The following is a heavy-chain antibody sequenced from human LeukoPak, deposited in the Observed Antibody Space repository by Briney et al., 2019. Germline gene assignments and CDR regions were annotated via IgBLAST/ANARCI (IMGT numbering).Heavy chain of an antibody. CDR1: GFTFSSYA. V-gene: IGHV3-23*01. Sequence: GGSLRLSRAASGFTFSSYAMSWVRQAPGKGLEWVSAISGSGGSTYYADSVKGRFTIFRDNSKNTLYLQMSSLRAEDTAVYYCAKWGCSSTSCYTGFDYWGQGTLVTVSS. D-gene: IGHD2-2*02. J-gene: IGHJ4*02. CDR3: AKWGCSSTSCYTGFDY. CDR2: ISGSGGST.